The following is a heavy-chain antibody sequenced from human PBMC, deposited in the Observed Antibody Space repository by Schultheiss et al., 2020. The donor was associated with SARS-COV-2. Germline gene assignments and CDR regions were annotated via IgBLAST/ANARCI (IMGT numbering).Heavy chain of an antibody. CDR1: GFTFSSYD. CDR3: AKDRSGSGSTFDY. CDR2: ISGSGGST. V-gene: IGHV3-NL1*01. J-gene: IGHJ4*02. Sequence: GGSLRLSCAASGFTFSSYDMHWVRQATGKGLEWVSAISGSGGSTYYADSVKGRFTISRDNSKNTLYLQMNSLRAEDTAVYYCAKDRSGSGSTFDYWGQGTLVTVSS. D-gene: IGHD3-10*01.